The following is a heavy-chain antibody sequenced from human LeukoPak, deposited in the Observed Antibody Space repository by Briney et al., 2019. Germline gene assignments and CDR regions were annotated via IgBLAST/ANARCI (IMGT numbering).Heavy chain of an antibody. CDR1: GYTLTSYA. Sequence: ASEKVSCKASGYTLTSYAMHWVRQAPGQRLEWMGWINAGNGNTKYSQKFQGRVTITRDTSASTAYMELSSLRSEDTAVYYCAREGIAAAAPFDYWGQGTLVTVSS. CDR2: INAGNGNT. CDR3: AREGIAAAAPFDY. J-gene: IGHJ4*02. V-gene: IGHV1-3*01. D-gene: IGHD6-13*01.